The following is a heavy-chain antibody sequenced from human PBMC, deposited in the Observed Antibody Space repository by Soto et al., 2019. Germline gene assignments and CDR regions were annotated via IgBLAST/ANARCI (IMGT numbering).Heavy chain of an antibody. CDR1: GYTLTSYG. Sequence: GASVKVSCKSSGYTLTSYGISWVRQAPGQGLEWMGWISAYNGNTNYAQKLQGRVTMTTDTSTSTAYMELRSLRSDDTAVYYCARDPQGVYRSSSFDPRGQGTLVTVPS. D-gene: IGHD6-6*01. J-gene: IGHJ5*02. CDR3: ARDPQGVYRSSSFDP. V-gene: IGHV1-18*01. CDR2: ISAYNGNT.